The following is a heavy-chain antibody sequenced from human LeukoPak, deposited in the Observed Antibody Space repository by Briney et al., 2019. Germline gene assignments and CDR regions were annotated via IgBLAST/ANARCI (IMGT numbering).Heavy chain of an antibody. CDR1: GFTLINFA. J-gene: IGHJ4*02. CDR2: ISSSGGDT. CDR3: AKDLRVVPAATFFDY. V-gene: IGHV3-23*01. D-gene: IGHD2-2*01. Sequence: PGGSLRLSCTASGFTLINFAMTWVRQAPWKGLEWVSGISSSGGDTYHADSVKGRFTISRDNSKNTLYLQMNSLRAEDTAVYYCAKDLRVVPAATFFDYWGQGTLVTVSS.